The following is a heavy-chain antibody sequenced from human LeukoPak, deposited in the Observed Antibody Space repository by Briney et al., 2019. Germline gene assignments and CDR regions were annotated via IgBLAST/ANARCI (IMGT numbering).Heavy chain of an antibody. Sequence: GGSLRLSCAASGFTFDDYAMHWVRQVPGKGLEWVSGISWNSGSIGYADSVKGRFTVSRDRSTNTLFLQMSSLRAEDSGMYYCAKALDTYGYMRFDYWGQGTLVTVSS. V-gene: IGHV3-9*01. CDR1: GFTFDDYA. CDR3: AKALDTYGYMRFDY. CDR2: ISWNSGSI. J-gene: IGHJ4*02. D-gene: IGHD5-24*01.